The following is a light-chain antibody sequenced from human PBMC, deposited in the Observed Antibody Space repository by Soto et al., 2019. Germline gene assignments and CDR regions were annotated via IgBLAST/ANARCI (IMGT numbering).Light chain of an antibody. CDR3: QPDGSSLLFT. CDR2: GAS. CDR1: QSVSSSY. V-gene: IGKV3-20*01. J-gene: IGKJ3*01. Sequence: EIVLTQSPGTLSLSPGERATLSCRASQSVSSSYLAWYQQKPGQAPRLLIYGASSRATGIPDRFSGSGSGTVFPLTISRLEPEDFAVYYCQPDGSSLLFTFGPGTKVDIK.